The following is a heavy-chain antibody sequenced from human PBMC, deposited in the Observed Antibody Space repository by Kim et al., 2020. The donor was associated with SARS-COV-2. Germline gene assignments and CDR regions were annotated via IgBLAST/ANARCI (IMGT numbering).Heavy chain of an antibody. CDR1: GFTFDDYA. D-gene: IGHD1-26*01. CDR3: AKDIVRGGWELLFDY. J-gene: IGHJ4*02. CDR2: ISGDGGST. V-gene: IGHV3-43*02. Sequence: GGSLRLSCAASGFTFDDYAMHWVRQAPGKGLEWVSLISGDGGSTYYADSVKGRFTISRDNSKNSLYLQMNSLRTEDTALYYCAKDIVRGGWELLFDYWGQGTLVTVSS.